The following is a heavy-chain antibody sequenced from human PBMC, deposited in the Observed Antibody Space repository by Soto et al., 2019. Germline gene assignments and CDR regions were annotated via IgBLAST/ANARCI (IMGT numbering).Heavy chain of an antibody. CDR2: IYYSGST. V-gene: IGHV4-39*01. Sequence: SETLSLTCTVSGGSISSSSYYWGWIRQPPGKGLGWIGSIYYSGSTYYNPSLKSRVTISVDTSKNQFSLKLSSVTAADTAVYYCARLSLYSGYDKPYFDYWAQGTLVTVSS. CDR3: ARLSLYSGYDKPYFDY. CDR1: GGSISSSSYY. J-gene: IGHJ4*02. D-gene: IGHD5-12*01.